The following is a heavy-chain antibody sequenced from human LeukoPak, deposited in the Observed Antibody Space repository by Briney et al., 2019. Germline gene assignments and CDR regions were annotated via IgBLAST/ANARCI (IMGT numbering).Heavy chain of an antibody. D-gene: IGHD2-15*01. CDR2: IYHTGTT. CDR1: RSSPSTTSYY. Sequence: SETLSLTSTLSRSSPSTTSYYCSWIRQPPGKGLDWIGSIYHTGTTYYSPSLKSRVTISVHTSKNHFSLELSSVTAADAAVYYCSRQKLYGGSCYTRAIWLDSWGQGTLVTVSS. J-gene: IGHJ5*01. CDR3: SRQKLYGGSCYTRAIWLDS. V-gene: IGHV4-39*01.